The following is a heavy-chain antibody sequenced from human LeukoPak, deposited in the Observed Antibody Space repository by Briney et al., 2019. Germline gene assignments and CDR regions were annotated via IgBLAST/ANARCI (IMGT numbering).Heavy chain of an antibody. CDR1: GFTFSGHW. CDR3: VAWGNSGNS. V-gene: IGHV3-7*01. CDR2: MNGDGSQI. J-gene: IGHJ3*01. Sequence: GGSLRLSCAASGFTFSGHWMSWVRQAPAKGLEWVAHMNGDGSQIYYMDFVKGRFTISRDNAKNSLYVQMNGLRAEDTAVYYCVAWGNSGNSWGQGTMVIVSS. D-gene: IGHD1-26*01.